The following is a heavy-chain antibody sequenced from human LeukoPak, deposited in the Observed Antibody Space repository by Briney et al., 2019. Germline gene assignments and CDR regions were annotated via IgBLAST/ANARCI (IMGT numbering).Heavy chain of an antibody. CDR1: GGSISSNRHY. D-gene: IGHD2-21*01. CDR3: AREEASVGDY. V-gene: IGHV4-39*01. J-gene: IGHJ4*02. CDR2: IHYSGST. Sequence: SESLSLTCTVSGGSISSNRHYWAWIRQPPGKGLEWIGSIHYSGSTFYSPSLKSRVTISVDTSKNQFSLILTSVTASDTAVYYCAREEASVGDYWGQGILVTVSS.